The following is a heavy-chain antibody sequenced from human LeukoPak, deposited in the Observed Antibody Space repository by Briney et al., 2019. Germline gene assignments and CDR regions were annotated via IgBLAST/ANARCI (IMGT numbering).Heavy chain of an antibody. CDR2: IRGSGDISGSGSIT. V-gene: IGHV3-23*01. CDR1: GFTFSSYG. D-gene: IGHD2-15*01. Sequence: GGSLRLSCAASGFTFSSYGMSWVRQAPGKGLEWVSTIRGSGDISGSGSITYYADAVKGRFTISRDNTQNTLYLQMDSLRGEDTAVYYCAKSRAASVVVDLDYWGQGTLVTVSS. J-gene: IGHJ4*02. CDR3: AKSRAASVVVDLDY.